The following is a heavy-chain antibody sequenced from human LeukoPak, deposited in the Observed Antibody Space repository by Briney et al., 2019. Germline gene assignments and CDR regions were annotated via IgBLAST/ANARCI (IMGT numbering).Heavy chain of an antibody. CDR2: IRYDGSNK. J-gene: IGHJ3*02. D-gene: IGHD2-2*01. V-gene: IGHV3-30*02. CDR3: AKDAVPARARFAFDI. Sequence: GGSLRLSCAASGFTFSSYGMHWVRQAPGKGLEWVAFIRYDGSNKYYADSVKGRFTISRDNSKNTLYLQMNSLRAEDTAVYYCAKDAVPARARFAFDIWGQGTMVTVSS. CDR1: GFTFSSYG.